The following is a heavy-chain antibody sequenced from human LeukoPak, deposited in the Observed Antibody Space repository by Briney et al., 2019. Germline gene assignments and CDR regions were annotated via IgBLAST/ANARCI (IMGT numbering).Heavy chain of an antibody. J-gene: IGHJ6*04. CDR2: IYYSGST. CDR1: GGSISSGGYS. V-gene: IGHV4-31*03. CDR3: ARVSPAAYYYGMDV. Sequence: SQTLSLTCTVSGGSISSGGYSWSWIRQHPGTGLEWIGYIYYSGSTYYNPSLKSRVTISVDTSKNQFSLKLSSVTAADTAVYYCARVSPAAYYYGMDVWGKGTTVTVSS.